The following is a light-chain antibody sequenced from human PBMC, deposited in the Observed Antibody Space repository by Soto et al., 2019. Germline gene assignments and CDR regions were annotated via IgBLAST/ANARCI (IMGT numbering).Light chain of an antibody. Sequence: EMVMTQSPATLSVSPGERATLSCRASRSVATNLAWYQQTPGQAPRLLIYGASTRATALPPRFSASGSGTEFTLTISSLQSEDSALYYCQQYNSWPWTLGQGTKVDIK. CDR1: RSVATN. V-gene: IGKV3-15*01. CDR2: GAS. CDR3: QQYNSWPWT. J-gene: IGKJ1*01.